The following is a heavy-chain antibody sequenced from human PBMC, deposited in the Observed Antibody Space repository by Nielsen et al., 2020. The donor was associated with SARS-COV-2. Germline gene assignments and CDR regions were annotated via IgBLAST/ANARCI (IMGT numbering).Heavy chain of an antibody. J-gene: IGHJ6*03. CDR1: GFTFSSYD. CDR3: ARDLAAAGTERYYYYYMDV. Sequence: GGSLRLSCAASGFTFSSYDMHWVRQATGKGLEWVSAIGTAGDTYYPGSVKGRFTISRENAKNSLYLQMNSLRAGDTAVYYCARDLAAAGTERYYYYYMDVWGKGTTVTVSS. V-gene: IGHV3-13*01. D-gene: IGHD6-13*01. CDR2: IGTAGDT.